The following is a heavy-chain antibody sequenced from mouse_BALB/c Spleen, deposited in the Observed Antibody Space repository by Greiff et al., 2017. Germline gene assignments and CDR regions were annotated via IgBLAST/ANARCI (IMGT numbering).Heavy chain of an antibody. CDR2: ISNGGGST. Sequence: EVKLMESGGGLVQPGGSLKLSCAASGFTFSSYTMSWVRQTPEKRLEWVAYISNGGGSTYYPDTVKGRFTISRDNAKNTLYLQMSSLKSEDTAMYYCARWTGGNYGWFAYWGQGTLVTVSA. D-gene: IGHD2-1*01. CDR3: ARWTGGNYGWFAY. J-gene: IGHJ3*01. V-gene: IGHV5-12-2*01. CDR1: GFTFSSYT.